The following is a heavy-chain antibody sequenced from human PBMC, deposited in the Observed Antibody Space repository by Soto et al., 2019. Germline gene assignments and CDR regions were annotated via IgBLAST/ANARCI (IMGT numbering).Heavy chain of an antibody. Sequence: RQAPGQGLEWMGIIANSGGSARYAQKFQGRVTMTRETATTPFDMELRSRRSEDTAVYSGNIAAAAPGGYWGQGTLVTVSS. CDR3: NIAAAAPGGY. D-gene: IGHD6-13*01. CDR2: IANSGGSA. J-gene: IGHJ4*02. V-gene: IGHV1-46*01.